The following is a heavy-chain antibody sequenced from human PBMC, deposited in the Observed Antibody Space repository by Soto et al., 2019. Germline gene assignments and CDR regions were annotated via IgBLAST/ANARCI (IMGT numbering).Heavy chain of an antibody. V-gene: IGHV2-5*02. J-gene: IGHJ4*02. CDR2: IYWDDDK. Sequence: QITLKESGPTLVKPTQTLTLTCTFSGFSLSTSGVGVGWIRQPPGKALEWLALIYWDDDKRYSPSLQSRLTITKDTSKNQGVLTTTNMDPVDTATYYCAHRPSYCSGGSCYSGFDYWGQGTLVTVSS. CDR3: AHRPSYCSGGSCYSGFDY. D-gene: IGHD2-15*01. CDR1: GFSLSTSGVG.